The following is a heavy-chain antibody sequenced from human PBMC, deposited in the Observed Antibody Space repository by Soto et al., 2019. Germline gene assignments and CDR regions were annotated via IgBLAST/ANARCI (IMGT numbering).Heavy chain of an antibody. J-gene: IGHJ4*02. V-gene: IGHV3-30*03. CDR3: ARTLDDYGDYV. CDR2: ISYDGSNK. CDR1: GFTFSSYG. D-gene: IGHD4-17*01. Sequence: GGSLRLSCAASGFTFSSYGMHWVRQAPGKGLEWVAVISYDGSNKYYADSVKGRSTISRDNSKNTLYLQMNSLRAEDTAVYYCARTLDDYGDYVWGQGTLVTVSS.